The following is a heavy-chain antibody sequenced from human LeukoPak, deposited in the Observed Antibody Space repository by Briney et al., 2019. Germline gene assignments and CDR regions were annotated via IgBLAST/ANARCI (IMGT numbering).Heavy chain of an antibody. Sequence: GGSLRLSCTASGFTVSSDYMSWVRQAPGKGLEWVSAISGSGANIYYADSVKGRFIISRDNSKSTLYLQMNSLRAEDTAVYYCAKLGAGDYPYYFDHWGQGALVTVSS. V-gene: IGHV3-23*01. CDR1: GFTVSSDY. CDR3: AKLGAGDYPYYFDH. D-gene: IGHD4-17*01. J-gene: IGHJ4*02. CDR2: ISGSGANI.